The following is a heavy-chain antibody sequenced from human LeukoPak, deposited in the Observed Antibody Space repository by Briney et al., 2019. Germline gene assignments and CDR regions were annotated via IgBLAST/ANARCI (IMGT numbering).Heavy chain of an antibody. D-gene: IGHD3-3*01. J-gene: IGHJ3*02. V-gene: IGHV1-2*02. CDR3: ARDAPSHYDFRSGYYSYAFDI. Sequence: ASVKVSCKASGYTFTGYYMHWVRQAPGQGLEWMGWINPNSGGTNHAQKFQGRVTMTRDTSISTAYMELNRLRSDDTAVYYCARDAPSHYDFRSGYYSYAFDIWGQGTMVTVSS. CDR1: GYTFTGYY. CDR2: INPNSGGT.